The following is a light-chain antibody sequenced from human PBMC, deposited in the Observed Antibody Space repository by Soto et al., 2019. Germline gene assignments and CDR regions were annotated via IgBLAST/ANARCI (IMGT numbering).Light chain of an antibody. CDR1: NSDVGGDNY. CDR3: SSYTSISTLYV. Sequence: QSVLTQPASVSGSPGQSITISCTGTNSDVGGDNYVSWYQQHPGKAPELMIYEVSHRPSGVSNRFSGSKSDNTASLTISGLQAEDEADYYCSSYTSISTLYVFGTGTKVTVL. J-gene: IGLJ1*01. CDR2: EVS. V-gene: IGLV2-14*01.